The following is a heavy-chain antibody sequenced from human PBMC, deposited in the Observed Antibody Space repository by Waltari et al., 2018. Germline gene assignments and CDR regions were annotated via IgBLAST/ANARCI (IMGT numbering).Heavy chain of an antibody. CDR3: AKGGYIYGLDY. J-gene: IGHJ4*02. V-gene: IGHV3-30*18. CDR1: GFTFSSYG. CDR2: RWYDGSNK. D-gene: IGHD5-18*01. Sequence: QVQLVESGGGVVQPGRSLRLSCAASGFTFSSYGMHWVRQAPGTGLEWVAVRWYDGSNKYYADSGKGRFTIARDNSKNTLYLQMNSLRAEDTVMYDCAKGGYIYGLDYWGQGTLVTVSS.